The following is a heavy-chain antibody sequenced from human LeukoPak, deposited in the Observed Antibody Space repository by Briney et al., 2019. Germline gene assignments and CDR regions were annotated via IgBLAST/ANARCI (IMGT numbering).Heavy chain of an antibody. CDR2: IYTSGST. D-gene: IGHD3-3*01. Sequence: SETLSLTCTVSGGSISSYYWSWIRQPAGKGLEWIGRIYTSGSTSYNPSLKSRVTMSVDTSKNQFSLKLSSVTAADTAVYYCARDQGDFWSGYYDYWGQGTLVTVSS. CDR1: GGSISSYY. V-gene: IGHV4-4*07. CDR3: ARDQGDFWSGYYDY. J-gene: IGHJ4*02.